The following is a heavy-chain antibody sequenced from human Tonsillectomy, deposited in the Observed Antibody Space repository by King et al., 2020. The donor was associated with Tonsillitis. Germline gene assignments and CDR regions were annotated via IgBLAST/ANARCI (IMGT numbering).Heavy chain of an antibody. CDR3: ARGRGDSSGYCFDY. D-gene: IGHD3-22*01. CDR2: INHSGST. Sequence: VQLQQWGAGLLKPSETLSLTCAVYGGSFSGYYWSWIRQPPGKGLEWIGEINHSGSTNYNPSLKSRVTVSVDTSKNQFSLKQSSVTAADTAVYYCARGRGDSSGYCFDYWGQGTLVTVSS. J-gene: IGHJ4*02. V-gene: IGHV4-34*01. CDR1: GGSFSGYY.